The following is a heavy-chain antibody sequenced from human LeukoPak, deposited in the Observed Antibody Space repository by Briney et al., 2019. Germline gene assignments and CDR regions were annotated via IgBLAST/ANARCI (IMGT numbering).Heavy chain of an antibody. CDR1: GFTFSSYS. J-gene: IGHJ4*02. D-gene: IGHD6-19*01. Sequence: GGSLRLSCAASGFTFSSYSMNWVRQAPGKGLEWVSSISSSSSYIYYADSVKGRFTISRDNAKNSLYLQMNSPRAEDTAVYYCAREDLAVAGVKSLYYFDYWGQGTLVTVSS. CDR3: AREDLAVAGVKSLYYFDY. V-gene: IGHV3-21*01. CDR2: ISSSSSYI.